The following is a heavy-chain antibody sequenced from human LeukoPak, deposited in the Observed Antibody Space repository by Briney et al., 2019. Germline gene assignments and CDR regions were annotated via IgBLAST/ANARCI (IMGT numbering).Heavy chain of an antibody. V-gene: IGHV3-23*01. CDR2: INPSGGNT. CDR1: GFTFNNYP. Sequence: GGSLRLSCAASGFTFNNYPMSWVRRAPGKGLEWVSSINPSGGNTYYADSVKGRFTISRDNSKSTLYLQMNSLRAEDTALYYCAKGINGYFDYWGQGTLVTVSS. D-gene: IGHD2-8*01. J-gene: IGHJ4*02. CDR3: AKGINGYFDY.